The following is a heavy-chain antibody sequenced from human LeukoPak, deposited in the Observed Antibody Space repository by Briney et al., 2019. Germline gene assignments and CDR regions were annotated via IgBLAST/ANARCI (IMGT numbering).Heavy chain of an antibody. CDR3: ARRGGYPKYYFDY. CDR1: GYTFTSYG. D-gene: IGHD3-22*01. Sequence: GASVKVSCKASGYTFTSYGISWVRQAPGQGLEWMGWISAYNGNTNYAQKLQGRVTMTTDTSTSTACMELRSLRSDDTAVYYCARRGGYPKYYFDYWGQGTLVTVSS. J-gene: IGHJ4*02. CDR2: ISAYNGNT. V-gene: IGHV1-18*01.